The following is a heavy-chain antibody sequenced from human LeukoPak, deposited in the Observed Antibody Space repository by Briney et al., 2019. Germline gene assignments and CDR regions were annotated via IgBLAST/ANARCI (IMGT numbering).Heavy chain of an antibody. CDR2: IYHSGST. Sequence: SETLSLICAVSGYSISSGYYWGWIRQPPGKGLEWIGSIYHSGSTYYNPSLKSRVTISVDTSKNQFSLKLSSLTAADTAVYYCARRTHNWNDGFGYWGQGTLVTVSS. D-gene: IGHD1-20*01. CDR3: ARRTHNWNDGFGY. J-gene: IGHJ4*02. V-gene: IGHV4-38-2*01. CDR1: GYSISSGYY.